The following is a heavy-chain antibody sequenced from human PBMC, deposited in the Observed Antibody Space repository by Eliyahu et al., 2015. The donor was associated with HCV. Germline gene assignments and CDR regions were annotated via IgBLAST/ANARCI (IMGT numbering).Heavy chain of an antibody. D-gene: IGHD2-15*01. J-gene: IGHJ3*02. CDR3: ARGSNFHCSGGRCYSESIDI. Sequence: EVQLVESGGGLVQPGGSLRLSCAASEFTFXRYXINWVRQAPGKGLEWVSYISGSSTTIYYADSVKGRFTISRDNAKNSLFLQMNSLRAEDTAVYYCARGSNFHCSGGRCYSESIDIWGQGTMVTVSS. V-gene: IGHV3-48*01. CDR1: EFTFXRYX. CDR2: ISGSSTTI.